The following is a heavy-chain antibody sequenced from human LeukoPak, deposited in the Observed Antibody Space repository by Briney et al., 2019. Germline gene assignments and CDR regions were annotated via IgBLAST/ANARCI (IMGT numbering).Heavy chain of an antibody. Sequence: PGGSLRLSCQTSGFTFGNYAMSWVRQAQGRELEWISAISTNGVNTYYADSVKGRFTISRDNSKNTLYLQMNSLRAEDTAVYYCAKGYGYSYGWIDYWGQGTLVTVSS. CDR3: AKGYGYSYGWIDY. D-gene: IGHD5-18*01. CDR2: ISTNGVNT. J-gene: IGHJ4*02. CDR1: GFTFGNYA. V-gene: IGHV3-23*01.